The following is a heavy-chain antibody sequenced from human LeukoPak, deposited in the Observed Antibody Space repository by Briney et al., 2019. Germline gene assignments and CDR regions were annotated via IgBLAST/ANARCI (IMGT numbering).Heavy chain of an antibody. V-gene: IGHV3-48*03. CDR2: ISSSGSTI. CDR1: GFTFSSYE. Sequence: GGSLRLSCAASGFTFSSYEMNWVRQAPGKGLEWVSYISSSGSTIYYADSVKGRFTISRDNAKNTLYLQMNSLRAEDTTVYYCARARWYSCDYWGQGTLVTVSS. J-gene: IGHJ4*02. CDR3: ARARWYSCDY. D-gene: IGHD5-24*01.